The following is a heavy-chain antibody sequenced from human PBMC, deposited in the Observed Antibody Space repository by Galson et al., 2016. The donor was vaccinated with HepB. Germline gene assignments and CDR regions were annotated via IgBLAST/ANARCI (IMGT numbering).Heavy chain of an antibody. J-gene: IGHJ2*01. CDR3: AREGRYCTSTSCYGYWYFDL. CDR1: GYRFTTYW. V-gene: IGHV5-51*01. CDR2: IYPGDSNT. D-gene: IGHD2-2*01. Sequence: QSGAEVKKPGESLQISCKGSGYRFTTYWIGWVRQMPGKGLEWMGVIYPGDSNTRYSPSFQGQVTISVDKSISTAYLQWSSLKASDTAMYYCAREGRYCTSTSCYGYWYFDLWGRGTLVTVSS.